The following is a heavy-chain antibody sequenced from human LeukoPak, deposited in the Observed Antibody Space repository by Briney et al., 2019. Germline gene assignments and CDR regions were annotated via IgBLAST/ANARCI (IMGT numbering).Heavy chain of an antibody. J-gene: IGHJ4*02. D-gene: IGHD3-22*01. CDR2: ISSSGSTI. Sequence: GGFLRLSCAASGFTFSSYEMNWVRQAPGKGLEWLSYISSSGSTIYADSVKGRFTISRDNAKNSLYLQMNSLRAEDTAVYYCVRDLPNYYDSSTYYHGGLWGQGTLVTVSS. V-gene: IGHV3-48*03. CDR1: GFTFSSYE. CDR3: VRDLPNYYDSSTYYHGGL.